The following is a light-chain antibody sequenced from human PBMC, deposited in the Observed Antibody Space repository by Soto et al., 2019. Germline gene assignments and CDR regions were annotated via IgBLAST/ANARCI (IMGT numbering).Light chain of an antibody. CDR1: SSNIGAGYD. CDR2: GSS. CDR3: QSYDSSLSVLYV. V-gene: IGLV1-40*01. Sequence: QSALTQPPSVSGAPGQRVSISCTGSSSNIGAGYDVHWFQQLPGTAPKLLIYGSSNRPSGVPDRFSGSKSGTSASLAITGLQAEDEADYYCQSYDSSLSVLYVFGTGT. J-gene: IGLJ1*01.